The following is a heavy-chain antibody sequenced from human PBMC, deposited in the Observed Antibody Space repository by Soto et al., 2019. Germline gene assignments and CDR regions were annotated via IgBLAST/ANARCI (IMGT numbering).Heavy chain of an antibody. CDR2: ISYDGSNK. J-gene: IGHJ5*02. CDR1: GFTFSSYA. CDR3: AREGYYYDSSGYYHWFDP. Sequence: GGSLRLSCAASGFTFSSYAMHWVRQAPGKGLEWVAVISYDGSNKYYADSVKGRFTISRDNSKNTLYLQMNSLRAEDTAVYYCAREGYYYDSSGYYHWFDPWGQGTLVTVSS. D-gene: IGHD3-22*01. V-gene: IGHV3-30-3*01.